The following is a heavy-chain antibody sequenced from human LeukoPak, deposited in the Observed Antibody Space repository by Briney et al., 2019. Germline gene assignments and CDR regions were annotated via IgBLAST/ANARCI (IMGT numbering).Heavy chain of an antibody. CDR2: IKQDGSEK. V-gene: IGHV3-7*03. CDR1: GSTFSSYW. J-gene: IGHJ3*02. CDR3: ALNYDAFDI. D-gene: IGHD1-7*01. Sequence: GGSLRLSCAASGSTFSSYWMSWVRQAPGKGLEWVANIKQDGSEKYYVDSVKGRFTISRDNVKNSLYLQMNSLRAEDTAVYYCALNYDAFDIWGQGTMVTVSS.